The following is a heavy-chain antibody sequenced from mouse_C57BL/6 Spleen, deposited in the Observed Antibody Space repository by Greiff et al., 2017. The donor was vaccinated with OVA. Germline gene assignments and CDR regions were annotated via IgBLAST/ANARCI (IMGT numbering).Heavy chain of an antibody. Sequence: EVQLQQSGPDLVKPGASVNISCTASGFSFTGYYMNWVSQSPEKSLEWIGEINPSTGGTTYTQKFKATATFTVDKSSNTPYMQLKRLTAEESAVYYGAYGSSYRYFDYWGQGTTLTVSS. J-gene: IGHJ2*01. CDR1: GFSFTGYY. CDR3: AYGSSYRYFDY. CDR2: INPSTGGT. D-gene: IGHD1-1*01. V-gene: IGHV1-42*01.